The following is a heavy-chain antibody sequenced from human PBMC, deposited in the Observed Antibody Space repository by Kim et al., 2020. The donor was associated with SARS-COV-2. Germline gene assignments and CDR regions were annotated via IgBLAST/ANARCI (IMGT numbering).Heavy chain of an antibody. J-gene: IGHJ4*02. D-gene: IGHD6-19*01. CDR2: IWDDGGNK. CDR1: GFTFGGYG. Sequence: GGSLRLSCAASGFTFGGYGMHWVRQAPGKGLEWLAVIWDDGGNKYYADSVKGRFTISRDNSKNTLYLQMNSLRAEDTAVYYCAKDPSGWLALYYFDYWGQGTLVTVPS. CDR3: AKDPSGWLALYYFDY. V-gene: IGHV3-33*06.